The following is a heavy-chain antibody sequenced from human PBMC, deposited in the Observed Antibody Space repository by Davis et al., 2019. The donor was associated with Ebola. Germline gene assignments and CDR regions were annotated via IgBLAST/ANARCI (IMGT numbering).Heavy chain of an antibody. V-gene: IGHV3-30*03. CDR3: ARKSGPDY. Sequence: GGSLRLSCAASGFTFSSYGTHWVRQAPGKGLEWVAVISYDGSNKYYADSVKGRFTISRDNSKNTLYLQMNSLRAEDTAVYYCARKSGPDYWGQGTLVTVSS. J-gene: IGHJ4*02. D-gene: IGHD1-1*01. CDR2: ISYDGSNK. CDR1: GFTFSSYG.